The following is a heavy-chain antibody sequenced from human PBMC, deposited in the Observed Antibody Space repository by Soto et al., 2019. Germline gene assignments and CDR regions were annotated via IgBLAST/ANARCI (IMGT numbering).Heavy chain of an antibody. D-gene: IGHD3-16*01. V-gene: IGHV4-31*03. Sequence: PSVTLSLTCSVAGGTISSGCYYWSWIKQHPGKGLEWIGYIYYSGSTYYNPSLKSRVTISVDTSKNQFSLRLSSVTAADTAVYYCARDRGSGGGYYYMDVWGKGTTVTVSS. CDR3: ARDRGSGGGYYYMDV. J-gene: IGHJ6*03. CDR2: IYYSGST. CDR1: GGTISSGCYY.